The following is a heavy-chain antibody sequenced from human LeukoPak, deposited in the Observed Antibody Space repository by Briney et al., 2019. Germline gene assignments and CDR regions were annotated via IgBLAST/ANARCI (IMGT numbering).Heavy chain of an antibody. J-gene: IGHJ4*02. D-gene: IGHD3-22*01. CDR3: ATRDSSGYYYVFDY. CDR1: GYTLTELS. V-gene: IGHV1-24*01. CDR2: FDPEDGET. Sequence: ASVKVSCKVSGYTLTELSMHWVRQAPGKGLEWRGGFDPEDGETIYAQKFQGRVTMTEDTSTDTAYMELSSLRSEDTAVYYCATRDSSGYYYVFDYWGQGTLVTVSS.